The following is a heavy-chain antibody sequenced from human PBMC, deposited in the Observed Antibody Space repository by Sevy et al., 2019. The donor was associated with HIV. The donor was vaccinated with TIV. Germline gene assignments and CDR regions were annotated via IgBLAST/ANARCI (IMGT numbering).Heavy chain of an antibody. V-gene: IGHV3-43*01. CDR2: ISWDGGST. CDR1: GFIFDDYT. CDR3: AKAGGYSYGGGNYYYYYGMDV. Sequence: RGSLRLSCAASGFIFDDYTMHWVRQAPGKGLEWVSLISWDGGSTYYADSVKGRFTISRDNSKNSLYLQMNSLRTEDTALYYCAKAGGYSYGGGNYYYYYGMDVWGQGTTVTVSS. D-gene: IGHD5-18*01. J-gene: IGHJ6*02.